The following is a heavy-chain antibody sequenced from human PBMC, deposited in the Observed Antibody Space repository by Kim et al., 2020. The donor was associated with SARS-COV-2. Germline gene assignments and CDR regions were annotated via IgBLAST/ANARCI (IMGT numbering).Heavy chain of an antibody. V-gene: IGHV3-43*01. Sequence: GGSLRLSCAASGFTFHNYAMHWVRQPPGKGLEWISLIRSNGDITFYADSVRGRFTLSRDNSKNSLYLQMNSLRSEDTAVYYCVKAYYGPDCFLVWDYWG. CDR1: GFTFHNYA. CDR2: IRSNGDIT. CDR3: VKAYYGPDCFLVWDY. D-gene: IGHD2-21*02. J-gene: IGHJ4*01.